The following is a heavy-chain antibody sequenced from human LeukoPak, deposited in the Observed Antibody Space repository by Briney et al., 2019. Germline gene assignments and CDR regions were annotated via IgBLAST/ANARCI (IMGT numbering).Heavy chain of an antibody. Sequence: PGGSLRLSCAASGFTFSNYWMSWVRQAPGKGLEWVANIKQDGSEKYYVDSVKGRFTISRDNAKNSLYLQMNSLRAEDTAVYYCARWGMTYGAFDYWGQGTLVTVPS. V-gene: IGHV3-7*01. CDR1: GFTFSNYW. J-gene: IGHJ4*02. CDR2: IKQDGSEK. D-gene: IGHD1-14*01. CDR3: ARWGMTYGAFDY.